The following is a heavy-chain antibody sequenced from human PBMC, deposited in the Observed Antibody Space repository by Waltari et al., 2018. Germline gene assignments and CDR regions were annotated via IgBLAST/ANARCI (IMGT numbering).Heavy chain of an antibody. CDR2: IYWNDDK. D-gene: IGHD3-3*01. CDR3: AATYYDFDFDY. V-gene: IGHV2-5*01. CDR1: GFSLSTSGVG. Sequence: QITLKESGPTLVKPTQTLTLTCTFSGFSLSTSGVGVGWIRQPPGKALEWLARIYWNDDKRYSPSLKSRLTITKDTSKNQVVLTMTNMDPVDTATYYCAATYYDFDFDYWGQGTLVTVSS. J-gene: IGHJ4*02.